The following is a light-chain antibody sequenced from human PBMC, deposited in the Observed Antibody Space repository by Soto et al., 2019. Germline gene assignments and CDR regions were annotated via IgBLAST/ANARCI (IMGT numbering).Light chain of an antibody. V-gene: IGKV1-5*03. CDR3: QQYNRGVT. J-gene: IGKJ1*01. CDR2: KVS. CDR1: QTVSPW. Sequence: DIHMTQSPATLSASVGDRVTITCRASQTVSPWLAWYQQKPGAAPHLLIYKVSNLESGVPSRFSGSGSGADFTLTINGLQPDDFAPYYCQQYNRGVTFGPGTKVEIK.